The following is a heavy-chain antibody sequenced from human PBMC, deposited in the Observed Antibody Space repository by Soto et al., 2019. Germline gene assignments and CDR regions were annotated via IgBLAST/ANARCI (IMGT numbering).Heavy chain of an antibody. CDR2: IYYSGST. CDR1: GGSISSGGYY. D-gene: IGHD3-16*01. CDR3: ATERYDYVLQSYDAFDI. V-gene: IGHV4-31*03. J-gene: IGHJ3*02. Sequence: QVQLQESGPGLVKPSQTLSLTCTVSGGSISSGGYYWSWIRQHPGKGLEWIGYIYYSGSTYYNPSLKSRVTISVDTSKNQFSLKLSSVTAADTAVYYCATERYDYVLQSYDAFDIWGQGTMVTVSS.